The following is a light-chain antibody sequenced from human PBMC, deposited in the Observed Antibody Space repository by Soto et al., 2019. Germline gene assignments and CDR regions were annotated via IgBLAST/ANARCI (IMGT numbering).Light chain of an antibody. V-gene: IGKV1-27*01. Sequence: IQMTQSPTSLSASVGDRVTITCRASQDIRNFVAWYQQKPGKAPKLLIYAASTLQSGVPSRFSGSGSGTDVTLTINSLQPEDVATYSGQKYSSVPVFGPGTKVEIK. CDR3: QKYSSVPV. J-gene: IGKJ3*01. CDR1: QDIRNF. CDR2: AAS.